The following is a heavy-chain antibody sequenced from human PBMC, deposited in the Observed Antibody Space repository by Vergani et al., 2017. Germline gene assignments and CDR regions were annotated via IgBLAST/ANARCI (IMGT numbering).Heavy chain of an antibody. Sequence: EVQLVESGGGLVQPGGSLRLSCAASGFTFSSYDMHWVRLATGKGLEWVSAIGTAGDPYYPGSVKGRFTISRENAKNSLSLQMNSLRAEDTALYYCAKDRRGSGSYLPDYWGQGTLVTVSS. CDR2: IGTAGDP. CDR1: GFTFSSYD. CDR3: AKDRRGSGSYLPDY. J-gene: IGHJ4*02. V-gene: IGHV3-13*05. D-gene: IGHD3-10*01.